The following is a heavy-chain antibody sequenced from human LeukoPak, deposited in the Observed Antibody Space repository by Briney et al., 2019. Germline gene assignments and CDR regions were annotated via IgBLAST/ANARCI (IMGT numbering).Heavy chain of an antibody. CDR3: AKGSYYDSSGSFYFDY. CDR1: GFTFSSYA. J-gene: IGHJ4*02. V-gene: IGHV3-23*01. D-gene: IGHD3-22*01. Sequence: GGSLRLSCAASGFTFSSYAMSWVRQAPGKGLEWASGISGSGDNTYYADSVKGRFTISRDNSKNTLYVQVNSLGTEDTAAYYCAKGSYYDSSGSFYFDYWGQGTLLTVSS. CDR2: ISGSGDNT.